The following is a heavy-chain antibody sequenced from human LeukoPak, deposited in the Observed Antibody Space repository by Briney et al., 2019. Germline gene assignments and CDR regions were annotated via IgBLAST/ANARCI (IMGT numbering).Heavy chain of an antibody. CDR1: GFTFSSYS. D-gene: IGHD2-2*01. CDR3: ARDLYCSSTSCYVSYYYYYYGMDV. CDR2: ISRGSSYI. Sequence: GGSLRLSCAASGFTFSSYSMNWVRQAPGKGLEWVSSISRGSSYISYADSVKGRFTITRDNAKNSLYLQMNSLRAEDTAVYYCARDLYCSSTSCYVSYYYYYYGMDVWGKGTTVTVSS. V-gene: IGHV3-21*01. J-gene: IGHJ6*04.